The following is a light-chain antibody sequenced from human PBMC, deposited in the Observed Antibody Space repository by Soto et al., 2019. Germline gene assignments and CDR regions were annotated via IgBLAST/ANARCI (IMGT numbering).Light chain of an antibody. CDR3: QQYGSSPRT. CDR1: QSVSSNY. V-gene: IGKV3-20*01. Sequence: VLTQSPGTLSLSPGERATLSCRASQSVSSNYLAWYQQKPGQAPRLLIYGASSRATGIPDRFSGSGSGTDFTLTISRLEPEDFAIYYCQQYGSSPRTFGQGTKVDIK. J-gene: IGKJ1*01. CDR2: GAS.